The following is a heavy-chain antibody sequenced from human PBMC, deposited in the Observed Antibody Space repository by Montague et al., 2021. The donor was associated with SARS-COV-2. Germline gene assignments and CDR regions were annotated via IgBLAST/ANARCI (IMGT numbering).Heavy chain of an antibody. V-gene: IGHV3-11*01. J-gene: IGHJ3*02. CDR3: ARVRHSYGYLSAFDI. Sequence: SLRLSCAASGFTFSDYYMSWIRQAPGKGLEWVSYISSSGSTIYYADSVKGRFTISRDNAKNSLYLQMNRLRAEDTAVYYCARVRHSYGYLSAFDIWGQGTMVTVSS. CDR2: ISSSGSTI. D-gene: IGHD5-18*01. CDR1: GFTFSDYY.